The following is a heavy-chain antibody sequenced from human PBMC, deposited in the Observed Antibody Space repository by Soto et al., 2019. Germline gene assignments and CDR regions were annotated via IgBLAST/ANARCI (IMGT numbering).Heavy chain of an antibody. CDR3: ARGRYGDY. J-gene: IGHJ4*02. Sequence: QVHLVQSGAEVKKPGASVKVSCKGSGYAFTTNGITWVRQAPGQGLGWRGWISAHNGNTNYAQKLQGRVTVTRDTSTSTAYMELRSLRSDDTAVYYCARGRYGDYWGQGALVTVSS. V-gene: IGHV1-18*01. CDR1: GYAFTTNG. CDR2: ISAHNGNT. D-gene: IGHD1-1*01.